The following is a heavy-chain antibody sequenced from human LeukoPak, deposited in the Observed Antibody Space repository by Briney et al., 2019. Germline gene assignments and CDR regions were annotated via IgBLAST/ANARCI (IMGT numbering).Heavy chain of an antibody. D-gene: IGHD3-9*01. J-gene: IGHJ4*02. CDR2: ISGSGGST. CDR3: AKATGRYFDWSVYFYY. V-gene: IGHV3-23*01. CDR1: GFTFSSYA. Sequence: GGSLRLSCAASGFTFSSYAMSWVRQAPGKGLEWVSAISGSGGSTYYADSVKGRFTISRDNSKNTLYLQMNSLRAEDTAVYYCAKATGRYFDWSVYFYYWGQGTLVTVSS.